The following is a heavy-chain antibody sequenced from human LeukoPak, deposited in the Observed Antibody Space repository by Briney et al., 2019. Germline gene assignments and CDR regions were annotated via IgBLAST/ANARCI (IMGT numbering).Heavy chain of an antibody. J-gene: IGHJ4*02. CDR3: ARGSSGYYY. V-gene: IGHV3-21*01. CDR1: GFTFDDYA. Sequence: GGSLRLSCAASGFTFDDYAMHWVRQAPGKGLERVSSISSSSSFIYYADSVKGRFTISRDNAKNSLYLQMNSLRAEDTAVYYCARGSSGYYYWGQGTLVTVSS. CDR2: ISSSSSFI. D-gene: IGHD3-22*01.